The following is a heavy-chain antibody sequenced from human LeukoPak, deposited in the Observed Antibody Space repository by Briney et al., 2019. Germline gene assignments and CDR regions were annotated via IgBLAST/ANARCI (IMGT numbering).Heavy chain of an antibody. CDR2: IRYDGNNK. Sequence: PGGSLRLSCTASGFTFSSTGMHWVRQAPGKGLEWGSYIRYDGNNKYYGDSVKGRLTVSRDNSKNTLYLQMNSLRVEDTAVYYCARTYTPDYWGQGTLVTVSS. CDR3: ARTYTPDY. D-gene: IGHD2-2*02. J-gene: IGHJ4*02. V-gene: IGHV3-30*02. CDR1: GFTFSSTG.